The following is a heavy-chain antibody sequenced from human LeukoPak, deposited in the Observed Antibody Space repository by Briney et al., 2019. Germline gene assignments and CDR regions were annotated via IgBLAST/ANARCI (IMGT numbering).Heavy chain of an antibody. V-gene: IGHV4-39*07. D-gene: IGHD3-3*01. CDR1: GGSISSSYY. CDR3: ARGSGAYYYYGMDV. Sequence: SETLSLTCTVSGGSISSSYYWNWIRQPPGKGLEWIGSIYYSGSTYYNPSLKSRVTISVDTSKNQSSLKLSSVSAADTAVYYCARGSGAYYYYGMDVWGQGTTVTVSS. J-gene: IGHJ6*02. CDR2: IYYSGST.